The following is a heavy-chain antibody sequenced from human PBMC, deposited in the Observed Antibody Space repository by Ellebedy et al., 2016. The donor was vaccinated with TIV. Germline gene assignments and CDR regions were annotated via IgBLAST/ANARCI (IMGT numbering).Heavy chain of an antibody. V-gene: IGHV4-39*07. CDR1: GGSISSSSYY. D-gene: IGHD6-19*01. CDR2: SYYSGST. J-gene: IGHJ5*02. CDR3: ARAKVAVADNWFDP. Sequence: SETLSLXXTVSGGSISSSSYYWGWIRQPPGKGLEWIGSSYYSGSTYYNPSLKSRVTISVDTSKNQFSLKLSSVTAADTAVYYCARAKVAVADNWFDPWGQGTLVTVSS.